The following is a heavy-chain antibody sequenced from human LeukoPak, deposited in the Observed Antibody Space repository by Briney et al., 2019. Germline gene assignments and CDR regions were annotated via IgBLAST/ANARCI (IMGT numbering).Heavy chain of an antibody. CDR3: AKGGGGLRPVDY. D-gene: IGHD5-12*01. V-gene: IGHV3-23*01. Sequence: GGSLRLSCAASGFSFSTYAMSWVRQAPGKGLEWVSAISGSGGSTYYADSVKGRFTISRDNSKNTLYLQMNSLRAEDTAVYYCAKGGGGLRPVDYWGQGTLVTVSS. J-gene: IGHJ4*02. CDR2: ISGSGGST. CDR1: GFSFSTYA.